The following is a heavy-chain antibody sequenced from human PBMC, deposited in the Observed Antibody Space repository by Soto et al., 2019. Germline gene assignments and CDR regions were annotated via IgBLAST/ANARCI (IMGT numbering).Heavy chain of an antibody. D-gene: IGHD6-19*01. CDR1: GFTFSSYG. Sequence: GGSLRLSCAASGFTFSSYGMHWVRQAPGKGLEWVAVISYDGSNKYYADSVKGRFTISRDNSKNTLYLQMNSLRAEDTAVYYCAKDGGEQWLAFDYWGQGTLVTVSS. J-gene: IGHJ4*02. CDR2: ISYDGSNK. V-gene: IGHV3-30*18. CDR3: AKDGGEQWLAFDY.